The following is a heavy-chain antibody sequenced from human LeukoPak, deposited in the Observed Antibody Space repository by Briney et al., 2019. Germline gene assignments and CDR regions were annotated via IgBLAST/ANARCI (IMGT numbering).Heavy chain of an antibody. CDR1: GYTFTDYY. CDR2: INPNSGGT. Sequence: ASVKVSCKASGYTFTDYYIHWVRQAPGQGLEWMGWINPNSGGTNYAQKFQGRVTMTRDTSISTAYMELSKLRSDETAVYYCARLKEDFWSGYYMGLNAFDIWGQGTMVTVSS. D-gene: IGHD3-3*01. V-gene: IGHV1-2*02. J-gene: IGHJ3*02. CDR3: ARLKEDFWSGYYMGLNAFDI.